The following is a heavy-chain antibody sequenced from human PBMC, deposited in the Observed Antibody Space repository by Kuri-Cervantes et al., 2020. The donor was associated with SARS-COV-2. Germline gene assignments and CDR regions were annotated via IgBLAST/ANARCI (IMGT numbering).Heavy chain of an antibody. V-gene: IGHV4-34*01. J-gene: IGHJ4*02. CDR1: GGSFSGYY. CDR3: ARDGGSSWDFDY. CDR2: INHSGST. D-gene: IGHD6-13*01. Sequence: GSLRLSCAVYGGSFSGYYWSWIRQPPGKGLEWIGEINHSGSTNYNPSLKSRVTIPVDTSKNQFSLKLSSVTAADTAVYYCARDGGSSWDFDYWGQGTLVTVSS.